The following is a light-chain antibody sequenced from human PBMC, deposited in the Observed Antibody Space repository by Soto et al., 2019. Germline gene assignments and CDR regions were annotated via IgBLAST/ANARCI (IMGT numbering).Light chain of an antibody. CDR1: QSVSSY. CDR3: QQRHNSWT. CDR2: DAS. V-gene: IGKV3-11*01. J-gene: IGKJ1*01. Sequence: EIVLTQSPVTLSLSPGERATLSCRASQSVSSYLAWYQQKPGQAPSLLIYDASNRATGIPARFSGSGSGTDFTLTISSLEPEDFALYYCQQRHNSWTFGQGTKVDIK.